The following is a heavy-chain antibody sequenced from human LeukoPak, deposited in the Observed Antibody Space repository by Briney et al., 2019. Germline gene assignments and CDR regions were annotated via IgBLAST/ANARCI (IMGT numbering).Heavy chain of an antibody. Sequence: GRSLRLSCAASGFTFSSSDMHWVRQAPGKGLEWVAVISYDGSNKYYADSVKGRFTISRDNSKNTLYLQMNSLRAEDTAVYYCANDGVTTNWGQGTLVTVSS. CDR3: ANDGVTTN. CDR1: GFTFSSSD. CDR2: ISYDGSNK. V-gene: IGHV3-30*18. J-gene: IGHJ4*02. D-gene: IGHD4-17*01.